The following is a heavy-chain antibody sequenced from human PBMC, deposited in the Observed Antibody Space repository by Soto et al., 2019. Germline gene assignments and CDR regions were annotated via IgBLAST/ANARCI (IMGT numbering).Heavy chain of an antibody. CDR3: ARDSHCGGAPGCRAMGV. D-gene: IGHD2-21*01. J-gene: IGHJ6*04. V-gene: IGHV1-18*04. CDR1: GYTFTSDG. CDR2: ISGYNGNT. Sequence: QVQLVQSGAEVKKPGASVKVSCKASGYTFTSDGVSWVRQAPGQGLEWLGWISGYNGNTNYAQRFRDRVTLTTDTPTSTAYMELRSLRSDDSAVYYCARDSHCGGAPGCRAMGVWGTGTTITVSS.